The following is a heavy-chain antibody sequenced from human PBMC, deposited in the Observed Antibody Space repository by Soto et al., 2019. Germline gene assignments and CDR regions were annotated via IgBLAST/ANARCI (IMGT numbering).Heavy chain of an antibody. D-gene: IGHD4-17*01. V-gene: IGHV3-9*01. J-gene: IGHJ6*02. CDR1: GFTFDDYA. CDR3: AKDMDPYGAPRYYYYGMDV. CDR2: ISWNSGSI. Sequence: QSGGSLRLSCAASGFTFDDYAMHWVRQAPGKGLEWVSGISWNSGSIGYADSVKGRFTISRDNAKNSLYLQMNSLRAEDTALYYCAKDMDPYGAPRYYYYGMDVWGQGTTVTVSS.